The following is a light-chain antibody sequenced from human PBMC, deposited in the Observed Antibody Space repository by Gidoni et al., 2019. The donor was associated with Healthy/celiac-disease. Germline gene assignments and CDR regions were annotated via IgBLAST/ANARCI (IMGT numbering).Light chain of an antibody. J-gene: IGKJ2*01. Sequence: IVLTQSPCTLSLSPGERATLACRASQSVSSSYLAWYQQKPGQAPRLLIYGASSRATGIPDRFSGSGSGTDFTLTISRLEPEDFAVYYCQQYGSSPPMYTFGQXTKLEIK. CDR3: QQYGSSPPMYT. CDR2: GAS. CDR1: QSVSSSY. V-gene: IGKV3-20*01.